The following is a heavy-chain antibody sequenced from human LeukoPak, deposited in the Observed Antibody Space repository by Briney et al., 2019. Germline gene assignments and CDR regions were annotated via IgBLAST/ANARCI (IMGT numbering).Heavy chain of an antibody. Sequence: PSETLSLTCTVSGGSISSYYWSWIRQPAGKGLEWIGRFYASGSATYNPSLKSRVTMSVDTSENQLSLKVYSVTAADTAVYYCARLDYGDYGGFVWYFDLWGRGTLVTVSS. D-gene: IGHD4-17*01. J-gene: IGHJ2*01. CDR3: ARLDYGDYGGFVWYFDL. CDR1: GGSISSYY. CDR2: FYASGSA. V-gene: IGHV4-4*07.